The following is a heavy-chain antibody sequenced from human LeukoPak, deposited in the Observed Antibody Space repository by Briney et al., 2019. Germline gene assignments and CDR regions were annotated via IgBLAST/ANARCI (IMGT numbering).Heavy chain of an antibody. CDR2: FDPEDGET. D-gene: IGHD6-13*01. Sequence: GASVKVSCKVSGYTLTELSMHWVRQAPGKGLEWMGGFDPEDGETIYAQKFQGRVTMTRNTSISTAYMELSSLRSEDTAVYYCAILYSSSWYNWFDPWGQGTLVTVSS. J-gene: IGHJ5*02. CDR3: AILYSSSWYNWFDP. V-gene: IGHV1-24*01. CDR1: GYTLTELS.